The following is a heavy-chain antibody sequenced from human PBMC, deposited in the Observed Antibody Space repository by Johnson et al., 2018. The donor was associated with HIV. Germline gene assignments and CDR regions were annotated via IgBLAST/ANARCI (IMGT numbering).Heavy chain of an antibody. CDR1: GYTFSNYA. J-gene: IGHJ3*02. Sequence: MQLVESGGGLVQPGGSLRLSCAASGYTFSNYAMSWVRQAPGKGLEWVSVIYSGGSTYYAAAGKGRYTISRDNPKNALYLQRNRLRAEDRAVYYCARDQGYPEPAFDIWGQGTMVTVSS. D-gene: IGHD1-14*01. V-gene: IGHV3-66*01. CDR2: IYSGGST. CDR3: ARDQGYPEPAFDI.